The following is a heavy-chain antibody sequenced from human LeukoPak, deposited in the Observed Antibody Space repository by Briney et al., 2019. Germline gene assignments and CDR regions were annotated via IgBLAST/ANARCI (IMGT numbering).Heavy chain of an antibody. J-gene: IGHJ4*02. D-gene: IGHD2-15*01. CDR1: GGSISSSSYY. CDR3: AREKRGGSHY. V-gene: IGHV4-39*07. Sequence: SETMSLTCTVSGGSISSSSYYWGWIRQPPGEGLEWIGEINHSGSTNYNPSLKSRVTISVDTSKNQFSLKLSSVTAADTAVYYCAREKRGGSHYWGQGTLVTVSS. CDR2: INHSGST.